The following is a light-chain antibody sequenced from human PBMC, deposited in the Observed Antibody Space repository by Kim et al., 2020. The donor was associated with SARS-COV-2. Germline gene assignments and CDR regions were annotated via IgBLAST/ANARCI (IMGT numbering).Light chain of an antibody. CDR1: SGHGSYA. CDR3: QTWGSGVV. J-gene: IGLJ3*02. CDR2: LNGDGSH. Sequence: GASVKLTCTLSSGHGSYAIAWHRQQPEKGPGYLMKLNGDGSHSKGDGIPDRFSGSSSGAERYLTISSLQSEDEADYYCQTWGSGVVFGGGTQLTVL. V-gene: IGLV4-69*01.